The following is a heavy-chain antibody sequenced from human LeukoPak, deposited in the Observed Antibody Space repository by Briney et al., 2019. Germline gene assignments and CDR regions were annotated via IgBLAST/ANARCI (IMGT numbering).Heavy chain of an antibody. CDR3: ARVGRYGMDV. CDR2: IGTAGDT. J-gene: IGHJ6*02. CDR1: GFTFNNYD. Sequence: GGSLRLSCAASGFTFNNYDMRWVRQDTGKGLEWVSAIGTAGDTYYVGSVKGRFTISRENAKNSLYLQMNSLGAGDTAVYYCARVGRYGMDVWGQGTTVTVSS. V-gene: IGHV3-13*01.